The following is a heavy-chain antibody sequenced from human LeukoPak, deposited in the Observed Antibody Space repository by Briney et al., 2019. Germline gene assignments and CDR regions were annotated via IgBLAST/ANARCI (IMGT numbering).Heavy chain of an antibody. V-gene: IGHV4-34*01. J-gene: IGHJ6*02. CDR1: GGSFSGYY. CDR3: ARGLRFSYYYYGMDV. Sequence: PSETLSLTCAVYGGSFSGYYWSWIRQPPGKGLEWIGEINHSGSTNYNPSLKSRVTISVDTSKNQFSLKLSSVTAADTAVYYCARGLRFSYYYYGMDVWGQGTTVTVSS. D-gene: IGHD3-3*01. CDR2: INHSGST.